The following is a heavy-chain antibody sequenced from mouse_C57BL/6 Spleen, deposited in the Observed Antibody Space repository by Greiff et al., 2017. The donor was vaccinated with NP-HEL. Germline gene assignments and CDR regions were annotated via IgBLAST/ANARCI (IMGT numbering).Heavy chain of an antibody. Sequence: VQLKESGAELVKPGASVKISCKASGYAFSSYWMNWVKQRPGKGLEWIGQIYPGDGDTNYNGKFKGKATLTADKSSSTAYMQLSSLTSEDSAVYFCARGGDGYYVGYWGQGTTLTVSS. D-gene: IGHD2-3*01. CDR2: IYPGDGDT. J-gene: IGHJ2*01. CDR3: ARGGDGYYVGY. V-gene: IGHV1-80*01. CDR1: GYAFSSYW.